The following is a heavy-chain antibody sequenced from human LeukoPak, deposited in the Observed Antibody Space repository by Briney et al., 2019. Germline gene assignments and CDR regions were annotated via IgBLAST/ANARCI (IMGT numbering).Heavy chain of an antibody. CDR1: GFTFSSST. V-gene: IGHV3-21*01. D-gene: IGHD5-24*01. J-gene: IGHJ4*02. CDR3: VRGDGRDY. Sequence: GGSLRLSCAASGFTFSSSTMNWVRQAPGKGLEWVSSIGSSGSNTHYADSVKGRFTISRDNAKNSLYVQMNSLRAEDTAVYYCVRGDGRDYWGQGTLVTVSS. CDR2: IGSSGSNT.